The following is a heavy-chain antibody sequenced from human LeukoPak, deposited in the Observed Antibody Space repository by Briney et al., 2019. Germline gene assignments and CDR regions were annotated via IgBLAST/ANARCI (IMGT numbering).Heavy chain of an antibody. Sequence: GASVKVSCKASGYTFTTYYIHWVRQAPGQGLEWMGIINHNGGSTSYAQKFQGRVTMTRDTSKSTVYMELSSLRSEDTAVYYCARGGGTAVADRKSKFDDWGQGTLVTVSS. D-gene: IGHD6-19*01. CDR2: INHNGGST. V-gene: IGHV1-46*01. CDR3: ARGGGTAVADRKSKFDD. CDR1: GYTFTTYY. J-gene: IGHJ4*02.